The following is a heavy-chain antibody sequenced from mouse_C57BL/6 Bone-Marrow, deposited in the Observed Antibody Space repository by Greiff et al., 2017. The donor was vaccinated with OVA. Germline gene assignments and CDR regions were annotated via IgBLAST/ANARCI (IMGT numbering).Heavy chain of an antibody. Sequence: QVHVKQPGAELVMPGASVKLSCKASGYTFTSYWMHWVKQRPGQGLEWIGEIDPSDSYTNYNQKFKGKSTLTVDKSSSTAYMQLSSLTSEDSAVYYCARRNYSNYDYAMDYWGQGTSVTVSS. J-gene: IGHJ4*01. CDR3: ARRNYSNYDYAMDY. CDR1: GYTFTSYW. D-gene: IGHD2-5*01. V-gene: IGHV1-69*01. CDR2: IDPSDSYT.